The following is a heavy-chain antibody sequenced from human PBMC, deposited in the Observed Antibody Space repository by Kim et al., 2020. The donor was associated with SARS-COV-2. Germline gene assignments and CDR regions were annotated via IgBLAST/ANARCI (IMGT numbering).Heavy chain of an antibody. CDR3: ARDFTPLIVGATTPGDY. V-gene: IGHV1-3*01. D-gene: IGHD1-26*01. Sequence: ASVKVSCKASGYTFTSYAMHWVRQAPGQRLEWMGWINAGNGNTKYSQKFQGRVTITRDTSASTAYMELSSLRSEDTAVYYCARDFTPLIVGATTPGDYWGQGTLVTVSS. CDR2: INAGNGNT. J-gene: IGHJ4*02. CDR1: GYTFTSYA.